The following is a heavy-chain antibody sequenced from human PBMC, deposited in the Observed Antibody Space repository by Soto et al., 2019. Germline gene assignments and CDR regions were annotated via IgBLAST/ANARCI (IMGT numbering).Heavy chain of an antibody. D-gene: IGHD2-8*02. Sequence: SETLSLTCAVSGGPISSGGYSWSWIRQPPGKGLEWIGYIYHSVSTYYNPSLKSRVTISVDRSKNQFSLKLSSVTAADTAVYYCARDKITGLFDYWGQGTLVTVSS. CDR3: ARDKITGLFDY. CDR2: IYHSVST. J-gene: IGHJ4*02. V-gene: IGHV4-30-2*01. CDR1: GGPISSGGYS.